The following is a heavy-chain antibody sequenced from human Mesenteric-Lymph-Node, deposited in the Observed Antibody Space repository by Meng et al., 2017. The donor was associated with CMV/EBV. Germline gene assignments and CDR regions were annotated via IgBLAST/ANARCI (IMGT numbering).Heavy chain of an antibody. D-gene: IGHD2-15*01. Sequence: SLKISCAASGFTFDNYAMHWVRQAPGKGLEWVSGISWNSGSIGYADSVKGRFTISRDNAKNSLYLQMNSLRAEDTAVYYCTRATPRPIDYWGQGTLVTVSS. CDR2: ISWNSGSI. V-gene: IGHV3-9*01. CDR3: TRATPRPIDY. J-gene: IGHJ4*02. CDR1: GFTFDNYA.